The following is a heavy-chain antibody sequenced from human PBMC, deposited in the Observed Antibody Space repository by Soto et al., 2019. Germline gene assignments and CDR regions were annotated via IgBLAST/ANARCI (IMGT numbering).Heavy chain of an antibody. D-gene: IGHD3-16*01. V-gene: IGHV4-59*02. CDR3: AGASFRGLNSGSYLAY. CDR1: GASVTDDY. Sequence: QVQLQESGPGLVKPSETLSLTCTVSGASVTDDYWNWIRQPPGKGLEWIGHIYYTGSTNYSPSLKSPVTIPXXTXKXRFSLKLSSVPAADTAAYYCAGASFRGLNSGSYLAYWGQGSLVTVSS. J-gene: IGHJ4*02. CDR2: IYYTGST.